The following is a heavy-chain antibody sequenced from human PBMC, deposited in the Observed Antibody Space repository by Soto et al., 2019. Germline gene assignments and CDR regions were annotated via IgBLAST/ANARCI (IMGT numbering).Heavy chain of an antibody. CDR3: AHIVEDIVVVPAAIENYYYMDV. V-gene: IGHV2-5*02. CDR1: GFSLSTSGVG. Sequence: SGPTLVKPTQTLTLTCTFSGFSLSTSGVGVGWIRQPPGKALEWLALIYWDDDKRYSPSLKSRLTITKDTSKNQVVLTMTNMDPVDTATYYCAHIVEDIVVVPAAIENYYYMDVWGKGTTVTVSS. D-gene: IGHD2-2*02. J-gene: IGHJ6*03. CDR2: IYWDDDK.